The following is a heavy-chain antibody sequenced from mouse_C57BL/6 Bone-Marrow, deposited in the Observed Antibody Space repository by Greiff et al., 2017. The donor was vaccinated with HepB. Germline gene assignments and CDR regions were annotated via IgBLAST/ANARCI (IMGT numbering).Heavy chain of an antibody. Sequence: QVQLQQPGAELVMPGASVKLSCKASGYTFTSYWMHWVKQRPGQGLEWIGEIDPSDSYTNYNQKFKGKSTLTVDQSSSTAYMQLSSLTSEDSAVYDCAREGLSTVDVGGTGTTVTVSS. CDR2: IDPSDSYT. CDR3: AREGLSTVDV. V-gene: IGHV1-69*01. J-gene: IGHJ1*03. CDR1: GYTFTSYW. D-gene: IGHD5-1*01.